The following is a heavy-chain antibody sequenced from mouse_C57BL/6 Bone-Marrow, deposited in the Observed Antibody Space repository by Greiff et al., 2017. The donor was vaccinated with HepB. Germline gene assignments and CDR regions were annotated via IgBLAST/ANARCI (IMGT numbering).Heavy chain of an antibody. D-gene: IGHD1-1*01. V-gene: IGHV14-3*01. CDR3: ARGTTVVEGYFDV. Sequence: EVKLVESVAELVRPGASVKLSCTASGFNIKNTYMHWVKQRPEQGLEWIGRIDPANGNTKYAPKFQGKATITADTSSNTAYLQLSSLTSEDTAIYYCARGTTVVEGYFDVWGTGTTVTVSS. CDR2: IDPANGNT. CDR1: GFNIKNTY. J-gene: IGHJ1*03.